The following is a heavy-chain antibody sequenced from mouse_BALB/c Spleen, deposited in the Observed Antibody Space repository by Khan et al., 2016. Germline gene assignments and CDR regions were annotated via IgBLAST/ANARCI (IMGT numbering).Heavy chain of an antibody. CDR3: AIRGRYYEAMDY. Sequence: VQLVESGGGFVQPGGFLKLSCAASGFPFSNYGMSWVGPAPDKRLELVATVNSNGGSTSYPDRVQGRFAISRDHAKNPLYMQMSSLNAEDTAMYYCAIRGRYYEAMDYWGQGTSVTVSS. CDR2: VNSNGGST. D-gene: IGHD4-1*01. CDR1: GFPFSNYG. V-gene: IGHV5-6-3*01. J-gene: IGHJ4*01.